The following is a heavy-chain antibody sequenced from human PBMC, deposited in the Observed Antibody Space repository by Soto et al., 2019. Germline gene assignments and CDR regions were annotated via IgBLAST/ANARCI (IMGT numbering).Heavy chain of an antibody. V-gene: IGHV2-5*02. J-gene: IGHJ4*02. CDR3: AHRGYMYGNWDHGYFDY. Sequence: QITLKESGPTRVKPTQTLVLTCTFSGFSLTTSGVGVGWIRKTPGKALEWLAVIYWDDDKRYNPSLKNRLTITKDTSKHQVVLIMADMDPVDTATYFCAHRGYMYGNWDHGYFDYWGQGTLVTVSS. D-gene: IGHD5-18*01. CDR2: IYWDDDK. CDR1: GFSLTTSGVG.